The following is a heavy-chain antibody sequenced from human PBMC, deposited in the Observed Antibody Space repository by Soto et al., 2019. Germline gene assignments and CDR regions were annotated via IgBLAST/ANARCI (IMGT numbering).Heavy chain of an antibody. D-gene: IGHD1-20*01. CDR3: ARGDNWNYVDY. CDR2: ISAYNGNT. V-gene: IGHV1-18*01. Sequence: ASVKVSCKASGYTFSTYGINGVRQAPGQGLEWMGWISAYNGNTNNAQNFQGRVTMTTDTSTSTAYMELRSLRSDDTAVYYCARGDNWNYVDYWGQGTLVTVSS. J-gene: IGHJ4*02. CDR1: GYTFSTYG.